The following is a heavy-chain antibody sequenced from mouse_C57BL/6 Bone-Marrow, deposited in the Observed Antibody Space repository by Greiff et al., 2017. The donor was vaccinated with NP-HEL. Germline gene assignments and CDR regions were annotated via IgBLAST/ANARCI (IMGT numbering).Heavy chain of an antibody. V-gene: IGHV1-4*01. Sequence: QVQLQQSGAELARPGASVKMSCKASGYTFTSYTTHWVKQRPGQGLEWIGYINPSSGYTKYNQKFKDKATLTADKSSSTAYMQLSSLTSEDSAVYYCARGGYYPFAYWGQGTLVTVSA. CDR2: INPSSGYT. D-gene: IGHD2-3*01. J-gene: IGHJ3*01. CDR1: GYTFTSYT. CDR3: ARGGYYPFAY.